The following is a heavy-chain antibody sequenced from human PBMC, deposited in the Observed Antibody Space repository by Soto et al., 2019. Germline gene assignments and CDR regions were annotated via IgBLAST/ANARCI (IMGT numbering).Heavy chain of an antibody. J-gene: IGHJ4*02. CDR1: GGPFNTFG. Sequence: QVQLMQSGAEVTKPGSSVKVSCKASGGPFNTFGISWVRQAPGQGLEWMGGIIPKYGTTNYAPKFQGKGTITSDESTTTAYLELSSLRHDDTAIYYCARTRQRRPVFYVDYWGQGTPISVTS. CDR3: ARTRQRRPVFYVDY. D-gene: IGHD2-2*01. V-gene: IGHV1-69*01. CDR2: IIPKYGTT.